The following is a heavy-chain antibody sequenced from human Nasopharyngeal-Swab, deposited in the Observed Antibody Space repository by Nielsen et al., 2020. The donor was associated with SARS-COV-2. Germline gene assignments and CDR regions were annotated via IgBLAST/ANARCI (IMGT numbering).Heavy chain of an antibody. V-gene: IGHV1-46*01. CDR2: INPSGGST. D-gene: IGHD2-2*01. Sequence: VRQMPGKGLEWMGIINPSGGSTSYAQKFQGRVTMTRDTSTSTVYMELSSLRSEDTAVYYCARGRDCSSTSCYRGIDIWGQGTMVTVSS. J-gene: IGHJ3*02. CDR3: ARGRDCSSTSCYRGIDI.